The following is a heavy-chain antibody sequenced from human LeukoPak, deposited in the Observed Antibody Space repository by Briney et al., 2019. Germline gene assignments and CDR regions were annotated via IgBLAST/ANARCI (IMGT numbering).Heavy chain of an antibody. Sequence: GASVKVSCKASGGTFSSYAISWVRQAPGQGLEWMGGIIPIFGTANYAQKFQGRVTITTDESTSTAYMELSSLRSEDTAVYYCASDGGNDAFDIWGQGTMVTVSS. J-gene: IGHJ3*02. V-gene: IGHV1-69*05. CDR1: GGTFSSYA. CDR2: IIPIFGTA. CDR3: ASDGGNDAFDI.